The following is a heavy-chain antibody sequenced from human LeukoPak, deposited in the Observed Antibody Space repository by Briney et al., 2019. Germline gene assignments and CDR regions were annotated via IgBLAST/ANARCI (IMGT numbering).Heavy chain of an antibody. CDR1: GFTFSSYW. CDR3: ARVTAGTQPS. CDR2: IKEDGSEK. V-gene: IGHV3-7*01. D-gene: IGHD6-13*01. Sequence: GGSLRLSCAGSGFTFSSYWMSWVHQAPGKGLEWVANIKEDGSEKYYVDSVKGRFIISRDNAKKSLYLQMDSLRAEDTAVYYCARVTAGTQPSWGQGTLVTVSS. J-gene: IGHJ5*02.